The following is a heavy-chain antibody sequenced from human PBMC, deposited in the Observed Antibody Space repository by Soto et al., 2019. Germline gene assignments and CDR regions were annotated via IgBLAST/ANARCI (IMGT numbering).Heavy chain of an antibody. CDR1: GGTFSSYA. J-gene: IGHJ3*02. Sequence: VASVKVSCKASGGTFSSYAISWVRQAPGQGLEWMGGIIPIFGTANYAQKFQGRVTITADESTSTGYMELSSLRSEDTAVYYCAREDHRVVVITNAFDIWGQGTMVT. CDR3: AREDHRVVVITNAFDI. V-gene: IGHV1-69*13. CDR2: IIPIFGTA. D-gene: IGHD3-22*01.